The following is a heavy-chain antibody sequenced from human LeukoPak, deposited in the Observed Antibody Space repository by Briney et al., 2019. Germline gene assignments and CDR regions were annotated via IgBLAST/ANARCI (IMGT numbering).Heavy chain of an antibody. J-gene: IGHJ4*02. D-gene: IGHD3-22*01. CDR1: GFTFSDYY. Sequence: GGSLRLSCAASGFTFSDYYMDWVRQAPGKGLEWVGRSRNKANSYTTEYAASVKGRFTISRDDSKDSLYLQMNSLKTEDTAVYYCAVLDSSGYYLYYWGQGTLVTVSS. CDR2: SRNKANSYTT. V-gene: IGHV3-72*01. CDR3: AVLDSSGYYLYY.